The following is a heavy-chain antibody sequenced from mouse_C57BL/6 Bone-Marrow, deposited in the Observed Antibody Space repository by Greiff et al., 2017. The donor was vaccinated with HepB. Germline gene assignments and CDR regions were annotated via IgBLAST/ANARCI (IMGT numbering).Heavy chain of an antibody. CDR2: ISNGGGST. V-gene: IGHV5-12*01. D-gene: IGHD1-1*01. Sequence: EVQGVESGGGLVQPGGSLKLSCAASGFTFSDYYMYWVRQTPEKRLEWVAYISNGGGSTYYPDTVKGRFTISRDNAKNTLYLQMSRLKSEDTAMYYCARQGIYYGSSPDYWGQGTTLTVSS. CDR1: GFTFSDYY. J-gene: IGHJ2*01. CDR3: ARQGIYYGSSPDY.